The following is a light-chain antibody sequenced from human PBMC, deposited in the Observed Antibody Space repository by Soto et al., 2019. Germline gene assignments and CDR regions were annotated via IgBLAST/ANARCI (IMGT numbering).Light chain of an antibody. V-gene: IGKV1-9*01. CDR1: QGISSY. Sequence: IQMIQFPSSLSASVGDRVTITCRASQGISSYLAWYQQKPGKAPKLLIYAASALQSGVPSRFSGGGSGTDFTLTISSLEPEDFATYYCQQLNSSPLAFGQGTRLEI. CDR3: QQLNSSPLA. J-gene: IGKJ5*01. CDR2: AAS.